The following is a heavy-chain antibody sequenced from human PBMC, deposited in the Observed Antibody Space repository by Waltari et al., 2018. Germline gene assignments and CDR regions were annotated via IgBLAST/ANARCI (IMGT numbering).Heavy chain of an antibody. Sequence: EVQLVESGGGLVKPGGSLRLSCAASGFTFSIYSMNWVRQAPGKGLEWVSSISSSSSYIYYADSVKGRFTISRDNAKNSLYLQMNSLRAEDTAVYYCARERGYCSSTSCFRGAFDIWGQGTMVTVSS. CDR2: ISSSSSYI. CDR3: ARERGYCSSTSCFRGAFDI. J-gene: IGHJ3*02. V-gene: IGHV3-21*01. D-gene: IGHD2-2*01. CDR1: GFTFSIYS.